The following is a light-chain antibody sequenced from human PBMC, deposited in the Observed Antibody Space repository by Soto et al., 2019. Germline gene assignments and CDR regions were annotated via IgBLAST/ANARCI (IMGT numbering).Light chain of an antibody. CDR2: DVT. J-gene: IGLJ2*01. CDR1: SSDVGGYNF. V-gene: IGLV2-14*01. CDR3: SSYTSSSTLVV. Sequence: QSALTQPASVSGSPGQSITIPCTGTSSDVGGYNFVSWYQQYPGTAPKLMIYDVTNRPSGVSNRFSASKSGNTASLTISGLQAEDEANYYCSSYTSSSTLVVFGGGTKLTVL.